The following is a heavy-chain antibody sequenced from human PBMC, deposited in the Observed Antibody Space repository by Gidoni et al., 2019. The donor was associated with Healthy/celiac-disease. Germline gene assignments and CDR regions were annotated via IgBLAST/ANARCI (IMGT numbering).Heavy chain of an antibody. CDR3: ARQKGGSSWYEAPDFDY. J-gene: IGHJ4*02. V-gene: IGHV4-39*01. CDR1: GCSLSSRSYY. Sequence: LQLQESGPGLVKPSATLSLTCTVSGCSLSSRSYYWGWLRQPPGKGLEWIGSIYYSGSTYYNPSLKSRVTISVDTSKNQFSLKLSSVTAADTAVYYCARQKGGSSWYEAPDFDYWGQGTLVTVSS. CDR2: IYYSGST. D-gene: IGHD6-13*01.